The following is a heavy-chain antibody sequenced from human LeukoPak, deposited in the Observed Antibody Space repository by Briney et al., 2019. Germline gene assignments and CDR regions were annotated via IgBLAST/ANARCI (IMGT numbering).Heavy chain of an antibody. V-gene: IGHV3-7*01. Sequence: GGSLRLSCAASGFTFNDYYMSWIRQAPGKGLEWVANIKQDGSEKYYVDSVKGRFTISRDNAKNSLYLQMNSLRAEDTAVYYCARDRFRIPYYYDSSGYLYYFDYWGQGTLVTVSS. CDR1: GFTFNDYY. J-gene: IGHJ4*02. CDR2: IKQDGSEK. CDR3: ARDRFRIPYYYDSSGYLYYFDY. D-gene: IGHD3-22*01.